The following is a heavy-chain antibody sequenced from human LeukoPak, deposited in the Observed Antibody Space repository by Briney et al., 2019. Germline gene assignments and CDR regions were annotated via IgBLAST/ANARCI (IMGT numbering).Heavy chain of an antibody. J-gene: IGHJ4*02. CDR1: GGSISSSSYY. CDR2: IYISGSGST. CDR3: ARANYYGSRSLDY. D-gene: IGHD3-10*01. V-gene: IGHV4-61*02. Sequence: SETLSLTCTVSGGSISSSSYYWSWIRQPAGKGLEWIGRIYISGSGSTNYNPSLKSRVTMSVDTSKNQFSLKLSSVTAADTAVYYYARANYYGSRSLDYWGQGTLVTVSS.